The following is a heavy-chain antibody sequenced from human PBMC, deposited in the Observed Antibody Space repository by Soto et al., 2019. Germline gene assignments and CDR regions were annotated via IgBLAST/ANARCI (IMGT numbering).Heavy chain of an antibody. Sequence: SVKVSCKASGGTFSSYAISWVRQAPGQGLEWMGGIIPIFGTANYARKFQGRVTITADESTSTAYMELSSLRSEDTAVYYCARVDIVVVPAAPAYYYYYGMDVWGQGTTVTVS. D-gene: IGHD2-2*01. J-gene: IGHJ6*02. V-gene: IGHV1-69*13. CDR2: IIPIFGTA. CDR1: GGTFSSYA. CDR3: ARVDIVVVPAAPAYYYYYGMDV.